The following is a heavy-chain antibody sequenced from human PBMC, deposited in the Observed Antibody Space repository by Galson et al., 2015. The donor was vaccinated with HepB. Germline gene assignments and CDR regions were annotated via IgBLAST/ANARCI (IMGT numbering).Heavy chain of an antibody. CDR2: ISSNGGST. D-gene: IGHD6-19*01. J-gene: IGHJ6*02. V-gene: IGHV3-64D*09. Sequence: SLRLSCAASGFTFSSYAMHWVRQAPGKGLEYVSAISSNGGSTYYADSVKGRFTISGDNSKNTLYLQMSSLRAEDTAVYYCVRHRESSGWDYYYYYGMDVWGQGTTVTVSS. CDR1: GFTFSSYA. CDR3: VRHRESSGWDYYYYYGMDV.